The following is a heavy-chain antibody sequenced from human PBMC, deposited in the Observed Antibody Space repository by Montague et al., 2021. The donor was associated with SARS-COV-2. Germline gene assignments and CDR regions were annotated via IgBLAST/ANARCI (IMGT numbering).Heavy chain of an antibody. CDR2: LNYVRGS. D-gene: IGHD3-10*02. CDR1: GGSISSHF. V-gene: IGHV4-59*11. Sequence: SETLSLTCTVSGGSISSHFWSWIRQPPGKGLEWIAYLNYVRGSNYNPSLKSRVNVSVETSKNQFSLKLTSLIAADTAVYYCARATSVRGAVSWFDPWGQGILVSVSS. J-gene: IGHJ5*02. CDR3: ARATSVRGAVSWFDP.